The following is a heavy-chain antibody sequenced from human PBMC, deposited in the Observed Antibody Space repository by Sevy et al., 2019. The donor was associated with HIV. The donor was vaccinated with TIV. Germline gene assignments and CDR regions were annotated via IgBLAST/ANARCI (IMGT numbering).Heavy chain of an antibody. CDR3: ITDPAYRGYDEEVINYYFYGMDV. CDR1: GFTFSSAW. D-gene: IGHD3-22*01. Sequence: GGSLRLSCTASGFTFSSAWMSWVRQAPGKGLEWVGRIKSEFDGGAIDYAAPVKGRFSISREDSKTTVYLQMNSLKTDDTAVYYCITDPAYRGYDEEVINYYFYGMDVWGQGTSVTVSS. CDR2: IKSEFDGGAI. J-gene: IGHJ6*02. V-gene: IGHV3-15*01.